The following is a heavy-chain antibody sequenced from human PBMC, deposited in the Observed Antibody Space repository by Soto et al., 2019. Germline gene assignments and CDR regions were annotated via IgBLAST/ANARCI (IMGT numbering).Heavy chain of an antibody. CDR1: WFMFGNFW. CDR2: IKQDGSDK. Sequence: PGGAPRLRSAAFWFMFGNFWSRWVRQAPGKGLEWVAIIKQDGSDKYYVDSVKGRFTISRDNAKNSLYLQMNSLRIEDAAVYYCARNRDSAFDYRGGGTLVTVSS. J-gene: IGHJ4*02. CDR3: ARNRDSAFDY. D-gene: IGHD2-15*01. V-gene: IGHV3-7*01.